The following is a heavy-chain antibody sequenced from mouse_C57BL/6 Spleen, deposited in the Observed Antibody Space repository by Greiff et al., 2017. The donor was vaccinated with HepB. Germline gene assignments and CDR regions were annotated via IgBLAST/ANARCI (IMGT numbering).Heavy chain of an antibody. CDR2: IWSGGST. CDR1: GFSLTSYG. J-gene: IGHJ3*01. V-gene: IGHV2-2*01. Sequence: QVQLKQSGPGLVQPSQSLSITCTVSGFSLTSYGVHWVRQSPGKGLEWLGVIWSGGSTDYNAAFISRLSISKDNSKSQVFFKINSLQADDTAIYYCARVYYDYDEAWFAYWGQGTLVTVSA. D-gene: IGHD2-4*01. CDR3: ARVYYDYDEAWFAY.